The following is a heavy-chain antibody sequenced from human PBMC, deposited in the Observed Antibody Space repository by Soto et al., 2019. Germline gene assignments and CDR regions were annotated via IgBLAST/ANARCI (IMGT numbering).Heavy chain of an antibody. V-gene: IGHV4-31*03. CDR3: TRGRSVAQGLDY. CDR1: GGSISSGGYY. J-gene: IGHJ4*02. Sequence: QVQLQESGPGLVKPSQTLSLTCTVSGGSISSGGYYWSWIRQHPGKGLEWIGYIYYSGSTYYNPSLKRRVTIPVDTSKNQFSLKLSSVTAADTAVYYCTRGRSVAQGLDYCGQGTLVTVSS. CDR2: IYYSGST.